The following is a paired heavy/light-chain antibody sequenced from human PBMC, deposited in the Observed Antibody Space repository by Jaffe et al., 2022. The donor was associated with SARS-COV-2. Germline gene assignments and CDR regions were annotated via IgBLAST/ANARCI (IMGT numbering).Light chain of an antibody. Sequence: SYVLTQPPSVSVAPGQTARITCGGNNIGSKSVHWYQQKPGQAPVLVVYDDSDRPSGIPERFSGSNSGNTATLTISRVEAGDEADYYCQVWDSSSDHYVFGTGTKVTVL. J-gene: IGLJ1*01. CDR2: DDS. CDR3: QVWDSSSDHYV. V-gene: IGLV3-21*02. CDR1: NIGSKS.
Heavy chain of an antibody. J-gene: IGHJ6*02. CDR3: AKDAVAGTVDYYYYGMDV. Sequence: EVQLVESGGGVVQPGGSLRLSCAASGFTFDDYAMHWVRQAPGKGLEWVSLISGDGGSTYYADSVKGRFTISRDNSKNSLYLQMNSLRTEDTALYYCAKDAVAGTVDYYYYGMDVWGQGTTVTVSS. D-gene: IGHD6-19*01. CDR1: GFTFDDYA. V-gene: IGHV3-43*02. CDR2: ISGDGGST.